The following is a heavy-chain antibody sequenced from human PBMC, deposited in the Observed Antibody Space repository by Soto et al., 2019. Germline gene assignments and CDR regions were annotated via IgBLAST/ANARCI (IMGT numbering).Heavy chain of an antibody. J-gene: IGHJ6*02. CDR2: INSDGSST. CDR3: ARVRYCSSTSCYYYYGMDV. Sequence: GGSLRLSCAASGFTFSSYWMHWVRQAPGKGLVWVSRINSDGSSTSYADSVKGRFTISRDNAKNTLYLQMNSLRAEDTAVYYCARVRYCSSTSCYYYYGMDVWGQGTTVTVSS. V-gene: IGHV3-74*01. D-gene: IGHD2-2*01. CDR1: GFTFSSYW.